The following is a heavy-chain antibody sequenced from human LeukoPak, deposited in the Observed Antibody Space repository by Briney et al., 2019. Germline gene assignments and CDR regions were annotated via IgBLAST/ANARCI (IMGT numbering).Heavy chain of an antibody. CDR2: ISSSSSYI. D-gene: IGHD2/OR15-2a*01. V-gene: IGHV3-21*01. Sequence: PGGSLRLSCAASGFTFSSYSMNWVRQAPGKGLEWVSSISSSSSYIYYADSAKGRFTISRDNAKNSLYLQMNSLRAEDTAVYYCARDSSAVGEYQPIDYWGQGTLVTVSS. CDR1: GFTFSSYS. J-gene: IGHJ4*02. CDR3: ARDSSAVGEYQPIDY.